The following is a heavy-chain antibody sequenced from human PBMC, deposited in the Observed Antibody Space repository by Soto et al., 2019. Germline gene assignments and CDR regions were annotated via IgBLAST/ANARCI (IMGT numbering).Heavy chain of an antibody. Sequence: VSGPTLVNPTQTLTLTCTFSGFSLSTSGMCVSWIRQPPGKALEWLALIDWDDDKYYSTSLKTRLTISKDTSKNQVVLTMTNMDPVDTATYYCARIIGGAASRDNWFDPWGQGTLVTVSS. CDR2: IDWDDDK. V-gene: IGHV2-70*01. CDR3: ARIIGGAASRDNWFDP. CDR1: GFSLSTSGMC. J-gene: IGHJ5*02. D-gene: IGHD2-15*01.